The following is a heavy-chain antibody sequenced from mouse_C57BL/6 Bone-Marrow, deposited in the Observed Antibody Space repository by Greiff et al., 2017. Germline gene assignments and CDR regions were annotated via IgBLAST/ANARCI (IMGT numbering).Heavy chain of an antibody. CDR2: IDPETGGT. D-gene: IGHD6-1*01. CDR3: RRFNVPYAMDY. V-gene: IGHV1-15*01. J-gene: IGHJ4*01. CDR1: GYTFTDYE. Sequence: QVQLQQSGAELVRPGASVTLSCKASGYTFTDYEMHWVKQTPVHGLEWIGAIDPETGGTAYNQKFKGQAILTADKSSSTAYMELRSLTSEDSAVYYCRRFNVPYAMDYWGQGTSVTVSS.